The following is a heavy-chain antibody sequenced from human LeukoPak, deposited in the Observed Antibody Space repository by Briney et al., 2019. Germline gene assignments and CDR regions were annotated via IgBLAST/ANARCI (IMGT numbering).Heavy chain of an antibody. CDR1: GGSISSSNW. V-gene: IGHV4-4*02. Sequence: SGTLSLTCAVSGGSISSSNWWSWVRQPPGKGLEWIGEIYHSGSTNYNPSLKSRVTISVDKSKNQFSLKLSSVTAADTAVYYCATRGGPGYYYDSSGYYYGDWGQGTLVTVSS. CDR2: IYHSGST. D-gene: IGHD3-22*01. J-gene: IGHJ4*02. CDR3: ATRGGPGYYYDSSGYYYGD.